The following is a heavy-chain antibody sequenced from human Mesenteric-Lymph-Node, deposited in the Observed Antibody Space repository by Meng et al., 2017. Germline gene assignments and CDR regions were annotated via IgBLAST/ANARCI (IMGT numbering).Heavy chain of an antibody. D-gene: IGHD6-19*01. Sequence: QVQLQESGPGLVKPSGTLSLTCTVSGGSVSSGSYYWSWIRQPPGKGLEWIGYIYYSGSTNYNPSLKSRVTISVDKSKNQFSLNLSSVTAADTAVYYCARVGQWLPIDYWGQGTLVTVSS. V-gene: IGHV4-61*01. J-gene: IGHJ4*02. CDR2: IYYSGST. CDR1: GGSVSSGSYY. CDR3: ARVGQWLPIDY.